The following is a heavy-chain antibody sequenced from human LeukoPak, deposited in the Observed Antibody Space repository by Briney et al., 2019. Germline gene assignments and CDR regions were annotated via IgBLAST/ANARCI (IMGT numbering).Heavy chain of an antibody. CDR1: GGSFSGYY. D-gene: IGHD2-21*01. Sequence: SETLSLTCAVYGGSFSGYYWSWIRQPPGKGLEWIGEINHSGSTNYNPSLKSRVTISVDTSKNQFSLKLSSVTAADTAVYYCARGNSIYYYYGMDVWGQGTTVTVSS. V-gene: IGHV4-34*01. CDR3: ARGNSIYYYYGMDV. CDR2: INHSGST. J-gene: IGHJ6*02.